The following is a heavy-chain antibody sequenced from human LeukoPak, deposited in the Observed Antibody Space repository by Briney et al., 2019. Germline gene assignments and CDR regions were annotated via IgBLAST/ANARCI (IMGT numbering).Heavy chain of an antibody. Sequence: ASVKVSCKASGYTFTDYYLHWVRQAPGQGLEWMGWINPKSGVTDSKMKFQGRVTLTRDTSITTAYMELISLTSDDAAVYYCARAGGYCGSASCYSGYYYYFMDVWGKGTTVTVSS. J-gene: IGHJ6*03. CDR1: GYTFTDYY. CDR2: INPKSGVT. CDR3: ARAGGYCGSASCYSGYYYYFMDV. V-gene: IGHV1-2*02. D-gene: IGHD2-2*01.